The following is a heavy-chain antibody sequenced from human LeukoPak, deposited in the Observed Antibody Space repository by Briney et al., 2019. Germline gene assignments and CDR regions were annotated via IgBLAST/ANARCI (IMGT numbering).Heavy chain of an antibody. CDR2: ISADNGNT. Sequence: ASLKVSCKASGYTFTTYGITWVRQAPGQGLEWMEWISADNGNTIYAQKLQGRVNMTTDTSTTTAYMELRSLRSDDTAVYYCARQNYYDSSGYFKYYFDYWGQGTLVTVSS. CDR3: ARQNYYDSSGYFKYYFDY. CDR1: GYTFTTYG. V-gene: IGHV1-18*01. D-gene: IGHD3-22*01. J-gene: IGHJ4*02.